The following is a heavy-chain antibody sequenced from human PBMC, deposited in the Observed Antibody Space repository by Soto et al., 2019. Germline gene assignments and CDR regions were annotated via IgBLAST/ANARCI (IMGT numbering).Heavy chain of an antibody. D-gene: IGHD3-3*01. V-gene: IGHV3-7*01. CDR3: ARGPPVLNDFWSGYFFDY. CDR2: IKQDGSEK. J-gene: IGHJ4*02. CDR1: GFTFSSYW. Sequence: GGSLRLSCAASGFTFSSYWMSWVRQAPGKGLEWVANIKQDGSEKYYVDSVKGRFTISRDNAKNSLYLQMNSLRAEDTAVYYCARGPPVLNDFWSGYFFDYWGQGTLVTVSS.